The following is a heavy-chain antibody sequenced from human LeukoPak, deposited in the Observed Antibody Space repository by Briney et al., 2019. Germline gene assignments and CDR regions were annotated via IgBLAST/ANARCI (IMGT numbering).Heavy chain of an antibody. CDR2: LYSGGDT. CDR3: ARVGDHYHWDFDL. D-gene: IGHD3-10*01. CDR1: GFSVGTKY. V-gene: IGHV3-53*01. J-gene: IGHJ2*01. Sequence: GGSLRLSCAASGFSVGTKYMNWVRQAPGKGLEWISILYSGGDTYYADSVKGRFAISRDNSRNTLSLQMSSLRVEDTAVYYCARVGDHYHWDFDLWGRGTLVTVSS.